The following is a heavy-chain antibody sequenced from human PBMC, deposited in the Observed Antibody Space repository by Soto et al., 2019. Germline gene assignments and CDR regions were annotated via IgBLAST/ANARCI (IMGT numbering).Heavy chain of an antibody. V-gene: IGHV3-43*01. J-gene: IGHJ6*02. CDR2: ISWDGGST. CDR3: AKDNEGGMDV. CDR1: GFTFDDYT. Sequence: EVQLVESGGVVVQPGGSLRLSCAASGFTFDDYTMHWVRQAPGKGLEGVSLISWDGGSTYYADSVKGRFTISRDNSKNSLYLQMNSLRTEDTALYYCAKDNEGGMDVWGQGTTVTVSS.